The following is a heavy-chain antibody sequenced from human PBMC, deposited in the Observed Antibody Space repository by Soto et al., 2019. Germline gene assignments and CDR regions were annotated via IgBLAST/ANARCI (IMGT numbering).Heavy chain of an antibody. J-gene: IGHJ4*02. CDR1: GFTFSSYA. CDR3: AREGRYYGSGSYYTT. Sequence: PGGSLRLSYAASGFTFSSYAMHWVRQAPGKGLEWVAVISYDGSNKYYADSVKGRFTISRDNSKNTLYLQMNSLRAEDTAVYYCAREGRYYGSGSYYTTWGQGTLVTVS. V-gene: IGHV3-30-3*01. CDR2: ISYDGSNK. D-gene: IGHD3-10*01.